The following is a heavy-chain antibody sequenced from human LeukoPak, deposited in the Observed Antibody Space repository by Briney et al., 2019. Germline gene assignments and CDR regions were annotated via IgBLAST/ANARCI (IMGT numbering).Heavy chain of an antibody. CDR2: ISSSSSYI. CDR1: GFTFSSYS. J-gene: IGHJ3*02. V-gene: IGHV3-21*01. CDR3: ARGPLDYYDRGGAFDI. Sequence: GGSLRLSCAASGFTFSSYSMNWVRQAPGKGLEWVSSISSSSSYIYYADSVKGRFTISRDNAKNSLYLQMNSLRAEDTAVYYCARGPLDYYDRGGAFDIWGQGTMVTVSS. D-gene: IGHD3-22*01.